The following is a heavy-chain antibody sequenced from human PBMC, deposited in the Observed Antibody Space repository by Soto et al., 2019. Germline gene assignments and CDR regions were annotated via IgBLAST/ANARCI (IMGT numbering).Heavy chain of an antibody. CDR2: IKSKTDGGTT. J-gene: IGHJ4*02. D-gene: IGHD6-13*01. CDR1: GFTFNTAW. CDR3: NTALAAAGINY. Sequence: GGSLRLSCAASGFTFNTAWMSWVRQAPGKGLEWIGRIKSKTDGGTTDFAAPVKGRFTISRDDSKNTVYLQMDSLKIEDTAVYSCNTALAAAGINYWGQGTLVTVSS. V-gene: IGHV3-15*01.